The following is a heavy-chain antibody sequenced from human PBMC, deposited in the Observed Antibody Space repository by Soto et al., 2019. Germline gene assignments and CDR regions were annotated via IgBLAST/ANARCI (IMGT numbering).Heavy chain of an antibody. V-gene: IGHV1-69*02. J-gene: IGHJ5*01. Sequence: QVQLVQSGAEVKPPGSSVRVSCKASGGTFSSWTVSWVRQAPGQGLEWLGRIKPLLDRPTYAQKFPGRLTSAAARSTVKAYMDILSLGSDDMAVYFCAKAPGTSHFWFDSWGQGTLVAVSS. CDR3: AKAPGTSHFWFDS. D-gene: IGHD3-3*02. CDR1: GGTFSSWT. CDR2: IKPLLDRP.